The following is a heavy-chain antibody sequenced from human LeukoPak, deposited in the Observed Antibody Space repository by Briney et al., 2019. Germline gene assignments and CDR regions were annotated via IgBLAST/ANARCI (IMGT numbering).Heavy chain of an antibody. CDR1: GFTFSNYE. Sequence: GGSLRLSCAPSGFTFSNYEMNWVRQAPGKGLEWVSFISSSGVLIYYADSVKGRFTISRDNAKNPLYLQLNSLRVEDTAVYYCARVSGSGWHFDYWGQGSLVTVSS. J-gene: IGHJ4*02. CDR2: ISSSGVLI. CDR3: ARVSGSGWHFDY. D-gene: IGHD6-19*01. V-gene: IGHV3-48*03.